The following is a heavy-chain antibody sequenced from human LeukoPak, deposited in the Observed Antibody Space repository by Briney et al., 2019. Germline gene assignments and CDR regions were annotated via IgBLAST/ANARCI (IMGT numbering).Heavy chain of an antibody. CDR2: ISSSSYI. Sequence: GGSLRLSCAASGFTFSSYSMNWVRQAPGKGLEWVSSISSSSYIYYADSVKGRFTISRDNAKNSLYLQMNSLRAEDTAVYYCARVITIFGVVDMDVWGKGTTVTVS. V-gene: IGHV3-21*01. CDR3: ARVITIFGVVDMDV. D-gene: IGHD3-3*01. CDR1: GFTFSSYS. J-gene: IGHJ6*03.